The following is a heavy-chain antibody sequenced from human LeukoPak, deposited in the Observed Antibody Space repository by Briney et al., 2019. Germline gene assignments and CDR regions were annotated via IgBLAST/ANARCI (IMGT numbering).Heavy chain of an antibody. D-gene: IGHD3-22*01. V-gene: IGHV3-49*04. Sequence: GGSLRLSCTASGFTFGDYAMSWVRQAPGQGLEWVGFIRSKAYGGTTEYAASVKGRFTISRDDSKSIAYLQMNSLKTEDTAVYYCTRAVVVITTVPDYWGQGTLVTVSS. CDR3: TRAVVVITTVPDY. CDR2: IRSKAYGGTT. J-gene: IGHJ4*02. CDR1: GFTFGDYA.